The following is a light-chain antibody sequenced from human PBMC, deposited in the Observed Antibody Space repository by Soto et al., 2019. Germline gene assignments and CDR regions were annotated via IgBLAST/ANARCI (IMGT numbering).Light chain of an antibody. J-gene: IGKJ1*01. CDR3: QHYGSSFRT. CDR2: GAS. CDR1: QSVSSN. Sequence: EIVMTQSPATLSVSPGERATLSCRASQSVSSNLAWYQQKPGQAPRLLIYGASTRATGIPARFSGSGSGTEFTLTISRLEPEDFAVYYCQHYGSSFRTFGQGTKVDIK. V-gene: IGKV3-15*01.